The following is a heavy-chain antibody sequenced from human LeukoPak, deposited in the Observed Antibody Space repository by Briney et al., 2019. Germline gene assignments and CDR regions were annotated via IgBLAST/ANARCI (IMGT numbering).Heavy chain of an antibody. CDR3: ARVLAMIGAFDI. Sequence: SETLSLTCTVSGYSISSGYYWGWIRQPPGNGLEWIGSIYHSGSTYYNPSLKSRVTISVDTSKNQFSLKLSSVTAADTAVYYCARVLAMIGAFDIWGQGTMVTVSS. V-gene: IGHV4-38-2*02. CDR1: GYSISSGYY. CDR2: IYHSGST. J-gene: IGHJ3*02. D-gene: IGHD3-10*02.